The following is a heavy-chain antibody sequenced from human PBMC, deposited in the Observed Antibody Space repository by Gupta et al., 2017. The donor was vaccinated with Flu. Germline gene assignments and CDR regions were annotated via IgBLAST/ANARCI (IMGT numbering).Heavy chain of an antibody. J-gene: IGHJ6*02. CDR3: ARGLITMVRGGKTYYYGMDV. D-gene: IGHD3-10*01. CDR2: IIPIFGTA. Sequence: QVQLVQSGAEVKKPGSSVKVSCKASGGTFSSYAISWVRQAPGQGLEWMGGIIPIFGTANYAQKFQGRVTITADKSTSTAYMELSSLRSEDTAVYYCARGLITMVRGGKTYYYGMDVWGQGTTVTVSS. CDR1: GGTFSSYA. V-gene: IGHV1-69*06.